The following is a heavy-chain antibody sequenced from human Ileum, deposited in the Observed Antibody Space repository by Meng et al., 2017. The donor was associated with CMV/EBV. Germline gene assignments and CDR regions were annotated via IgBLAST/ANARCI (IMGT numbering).Heavy chain of an antibody. CDR3: ASGDSLRAVDF. J-gene: IGHJ4*02. CDR2: IYYSGGT. V-gene: IGHV4-39*07. D-gene: IGHD2-21*02. Sequence: QGQLQESGPGLVKPSETLSLTCTVSGASISRSTYYWGWIRQPPGKGLEWIGSIYYSGGTYYNPSLKSRVTISVDTSKNQFSLKLNSVTAADTAVYYCASGDSLRAVDFWGQGTLVTVSS. CDR1: GASISRSTYY.